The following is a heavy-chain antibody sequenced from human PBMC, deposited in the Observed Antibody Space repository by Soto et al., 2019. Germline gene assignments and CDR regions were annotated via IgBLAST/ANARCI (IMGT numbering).Heavy chain of an antibody. Sequence: ESGGGLVQPGGSLRLSCAASGFTFSSYWMSLVRQAPGKGLEWVANIKEDGSDMYYVDSVKGRFTISRDNAKNSLYLQMNSLRAEDTAVYYCATEVWVYYDFWSGYSDYWGQGTLVTVSS. V-gene: IGHV3-7*01. D-gene: IGHD3-3*01. CDR2: IKEDGSDM. CDR1: GFTFSSYW. CDR3: ATEVWVYYDFWSGYSDY. J-gene: IGHJ4*02.